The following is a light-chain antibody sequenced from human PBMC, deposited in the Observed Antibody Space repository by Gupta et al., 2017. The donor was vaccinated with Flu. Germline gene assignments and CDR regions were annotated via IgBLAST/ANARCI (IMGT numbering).Light chain of an antibody. CDR2: GAS. V-gene: IGKV3-20*01. CDR1: QSVSSSY. J-gene: IGKJ2*01. Sequence: EMVLTQSPGTLSLSPGDRATLSCRASQSVSSSYLAWYQQKPGQAPRLLIYGASRRAAGIPDRFSGSGSGADFTLTINRLEPEDVAVYYCQQYGSSPPMYTFGQGTKLEIK. CDR3: QQYGSSPPMYT.